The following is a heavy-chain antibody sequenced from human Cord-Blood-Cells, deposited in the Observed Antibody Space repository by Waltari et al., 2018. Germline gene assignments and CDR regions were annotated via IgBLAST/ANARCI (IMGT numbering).Heavy chain of an antibody. D-gene: IGHD2-2*01. CDR1: GRSFSISA. J-gene: IGHJ5*02. Sequence: QVLLVQSGAEVKKPGSSVEVCCQASGRSFSISAIRCVRQSPGRVLEWMGGIIPIFGTANYAQKFQGRVTITADKSTSTAYRELSSLRSEDTAVYYCATGGDCSSTSCFADNWFDPWGQGTLVTVSS. CDR3: ATGGDCSSTSCFADNWFDP. V-gene: IGHV1-69*06. CDR2: IIPIFGTA.